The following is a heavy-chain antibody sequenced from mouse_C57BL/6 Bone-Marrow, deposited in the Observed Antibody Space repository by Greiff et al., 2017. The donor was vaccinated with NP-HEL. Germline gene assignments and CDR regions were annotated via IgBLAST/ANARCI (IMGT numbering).Heavy chain of an antibody. D-gene: IGHD2-5*01. CDR1: GYTFTSYG. CDR3: ARMGLSYYSNWGYFDV. J-gene: IGHJ1*03. CDR2: IYPRSGNT. Sequence: VQLQQSGAELARPGASVKLSCKASGYTFTSYGISWVKQRTGQGLEWIGEIYPRSGNTYYNEKFKGKATLTADKSSSTAYMELRSLTSEDSAVYVCARMGLSYYSNWGYFDVWGTGTTVTVSS. V-gene: IGHV1-81*01.